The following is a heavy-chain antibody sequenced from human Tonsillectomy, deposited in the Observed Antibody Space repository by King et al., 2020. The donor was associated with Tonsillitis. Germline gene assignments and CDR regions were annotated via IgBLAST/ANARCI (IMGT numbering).Heavy chain of an antibody. CDR2: IYYSGST. J-gene: IGHJ5*02. D-gene: IGHD3-22*01. V-gene: IGHV4-31*03. CDR1: GGSISTGGYY. CDR3: AMSVSRGNHYQWFDP. Sequence: VQLQESGPGLVKTSQTLSLTCTVSGGSISTGGYYWSWIRQHPGKGLEWIGCIYYSGSTYYNPSLKSRVSISVDTSKNQFSLKLNSVTAADTAVYYCAMSVSRGNHYQWFDPWGQGTLVTVSS.